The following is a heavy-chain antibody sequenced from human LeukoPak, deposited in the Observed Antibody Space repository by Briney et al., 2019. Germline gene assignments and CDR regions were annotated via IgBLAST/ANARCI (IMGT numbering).Heavy chain of an antibody. Sequence: GGSLRLSCAASGFTFSSYGMHWVRQAPGKGLEWVAVISYDGSNKYYADSVKGRFTISRDNSKNTLYLQMNSLRAEDTAVYYCAKDLFSGYCSGGSCYHLTGLLDHWGQGTLVTVSS. J-gene: IGHJ4*02. CDR3: AKDLFSGYCSGGSCYHLTGLLDH. CDR2: ISYDGSNK. D-gene: IGHD2-15*01. CDR1: GFTFSSYG. V-gene: IGHV3-30*18.